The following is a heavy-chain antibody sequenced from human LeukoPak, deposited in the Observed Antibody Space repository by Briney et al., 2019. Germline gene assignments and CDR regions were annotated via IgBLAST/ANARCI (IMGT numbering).Heavy chain of an antibody. Sequence: GGSLRLSCAASGFTFSSYGMHWVRQAPGKGLEWEAFIRYDGSNKYYADSVKGRFTISRDNSKNTLYLQMNSLRAEDTALYHSARGDSGSQLSPYPMDYWGQGTLVTVSS. CDR2: IRYDGSNK. J-gene: IGHJ4*02. CDR3: ARGDSGSQLSPYPMDY. D-gene: IGHD1-26*01. V-gene: IGHV3-30*02. CDR1: GFTFSSYG.